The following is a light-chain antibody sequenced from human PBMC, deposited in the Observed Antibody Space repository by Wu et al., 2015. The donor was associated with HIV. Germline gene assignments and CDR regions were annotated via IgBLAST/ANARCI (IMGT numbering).Light chain of an antibody. V-gene: IGKV3-20*01. J-gene: IGKJ1*01. CDR2: GAS. CDR1: QSVSNNF. CDR3: QQYGSPPWT. Sequence: EIVLTQSPGTLSLSPGERATLSCRASQSVSNNFLAWYQQKPGQAPRLLIYGASSGATGIPDRFSGSGSGTDFTLTIARLEPEDFAIYYCQQYGSPPWTFGQGTEGGDQT.